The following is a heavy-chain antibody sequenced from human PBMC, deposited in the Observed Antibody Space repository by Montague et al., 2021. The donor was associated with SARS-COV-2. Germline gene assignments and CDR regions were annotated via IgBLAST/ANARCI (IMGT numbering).Heavy chain of an antibody. Sequence: SETLSLTCTGAGGSVSSRNFEWIGSPQVRRKVLDWIGRIYYSGNTNDSLSLKSRVTISVDTSKHQFSLKLNSVTAADTAVYYCARHHPGKYDRSGIYKLYCYFDVWGRGTLVTVSS. J-gene: IGHJ2*01. CDR2: IYYSGNT. CDR3: ARHHPGKYDRSGIYKLYCYFDV. V-gene: IGHV4-39*01. CDR1: GGSVSSRNFE. D-gene: IGHD3-22*01.